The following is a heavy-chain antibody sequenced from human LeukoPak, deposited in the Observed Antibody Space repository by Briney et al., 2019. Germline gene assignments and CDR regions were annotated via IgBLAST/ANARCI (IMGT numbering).Heavy chain of an antibody. CDR2: IYYSGST. Sequence: NTSETLSLTCTVSGGSISSYYWGWIRQPPGKGLEWIGYIYYSGSTNYNPSLKSRVTISVDTSKNQFSLKLSSVTAADTAVYYCARERIAAAGENWFDPWGQGTLVTVSS. J-gene: IGHJ5*02. V-gene: IGHV4-59*12. CDR1: GGSISSYY. CDR3: ARERIAAAGENWFDP. D-gene: IGHD6-13*01.